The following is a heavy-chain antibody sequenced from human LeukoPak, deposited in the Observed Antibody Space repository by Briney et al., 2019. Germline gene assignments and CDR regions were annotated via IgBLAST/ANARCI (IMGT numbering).Heavy chain of an antibody. D-gene: IGHD3-3*01. J-gene: IGHJ4*02. CDR3: ARVEDYFDY. CDR1: GGSISSSNW. Sequence: TSGTLSLTCAVSGGSISSSNWWSRVRQPPGKGLEWIGEIYHSGSTNYNPSLKSRVTISVDKSRNQFSLNLSSMTAADTAVYYCARVEDYFDYWGQGTLVTVSS. CDR2: IYHSGST. V-gene: IGHV4-4*02.